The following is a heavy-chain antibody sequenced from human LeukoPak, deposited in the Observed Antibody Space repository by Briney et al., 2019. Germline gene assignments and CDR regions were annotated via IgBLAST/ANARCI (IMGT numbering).Heavy chain of an antibody. CDR3: AIASYIVATPRYFDL. D-gene: IGHD5-12*01. J-gene: IGHJ2*01. V-gene: IGHV1-24*01. CDR2: FDPEDGET. CDR1: GYTLTELS. Sequence: GASVKVSCKVSGYTLTELSMHWVRQAPGKGLEWMGGFDPEDGETIYAQKFQGRVTMTEDTSTDTAYMELSSLRSEDTAVYYCAIASYIVATPRYFDLWGRGTLVTVSS.